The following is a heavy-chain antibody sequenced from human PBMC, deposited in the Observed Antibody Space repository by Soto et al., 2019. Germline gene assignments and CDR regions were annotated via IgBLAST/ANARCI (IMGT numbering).Heavy chain of an antibody. CDR1: GGTFSSYA. D-gene: IGHD3-10*01. Sequence: GASVKVSCKASGGTFSSYAISWVRQAPGQGLEWMGGIIPIFGTANYAKKFQGRVTITADESTSTAYMELSSLSSEETAVYYCAAGVRVRGFFDYCGQGPLVTVSS. J-gene: IGHJ4*02. CDR3: AAGVRVRGFFDY. CDR2: IIPIFGTA. V-gene: IGHV1-69*13.